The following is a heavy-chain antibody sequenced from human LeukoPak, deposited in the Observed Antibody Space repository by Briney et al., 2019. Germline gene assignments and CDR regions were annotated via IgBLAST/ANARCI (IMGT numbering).Heavy chain of an antibody. J-gene: IGHJ6*03. CDR1: GFTFSSYW. Sequence: GGSLRLSCAASGFTFSSYWMHWVRQTPGKGLVWVSRINSDGSSTSYADSVKGRFTISRDNAKNTLYLQMNSLRAEDTAVYYCARDGASGADFDYYYMDVWGKGTTVTVSS. CDR3: ARDGASGADFDYYYMDV. CDR2: INSDGSST. D-gene: IGHD7-27*01. V-gene: IGHV3-74*01.